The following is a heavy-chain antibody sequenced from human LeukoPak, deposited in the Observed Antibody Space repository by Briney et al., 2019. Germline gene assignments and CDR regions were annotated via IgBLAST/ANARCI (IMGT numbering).Heavy chain of an antibody. CDR1: GFTFSSYG. CDR3: AKDSVQWLRLGYMDV. J-gene: IGHJ6*03. Sequence: QPGGSLRLSCAASGFTFSSYGMHWVRQAPGKGLEWVAFIRYDGSNKYYADSVKGRFTISRDNSKNTLYLQMNSLRAEDTAVYYCAKDSVQWLRLGYMDVWGKGTTVTVSS. D-gene: IGHD5-12*01. CDR2: IRYDGSNK. V-gene: IGHV3-30*02.